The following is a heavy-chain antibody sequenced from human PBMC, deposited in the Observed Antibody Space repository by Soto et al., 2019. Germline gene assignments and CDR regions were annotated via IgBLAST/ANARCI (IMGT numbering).Heavy chain of an antibody. J-gene: IGHJ4*02. CDR2: ITADNGDT. Sequence: QIQLVQSGAEVKVPGASVKVSCRASGYIFNNYGITWVRQAPGQGREWMGFITADNGDTKFAEKLQGRVSMTTDTATTTAYMELRNLRSDDTALYYCARRTLGSAIGIGDYWGQGTLVTVSS. CDR1: GYIFNNYG. D-gene: IGHD7-27*01. CDR3: ARRTLGSAIGIGDY. V-gene: IGHV1-18*01.